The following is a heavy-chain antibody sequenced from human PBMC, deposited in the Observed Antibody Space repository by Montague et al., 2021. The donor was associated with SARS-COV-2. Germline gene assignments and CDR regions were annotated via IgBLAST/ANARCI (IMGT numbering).Heavy chain of an antibody. Sequence: SLRLSCAASGFTFSSYAMHWVRQAPGKGLEWVAVISYDGSNKYYVDSVKGRFTISRDNSKNTLYLQMNSLRAEDTAVYYCARPRGGYSSYFDYWGQGTLVT. D-gene: IGHD6-13*01. CDR1: GFTFSSYA. CDR2: ISYDGSNK. V-gene: IGHV3-30*04. CDR3: ARPRGGYSSYFDY. J-gene: IGHJ4*02.